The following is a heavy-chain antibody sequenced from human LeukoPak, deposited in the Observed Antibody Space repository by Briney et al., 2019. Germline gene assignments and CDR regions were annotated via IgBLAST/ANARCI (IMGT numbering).Heavy chain of an antibody. CDR2: ISGSGGTT. CDR3: SGLWSGEDY. V-gene: IGHV3-23*01. J-gene: IGHJ4*02. D-gene: IGHD3-10*01. CDR1: GFTFSSYA. Sequence: GGSLRLSCAASGFTFSSYALSWVRQAPGKGLEWVSAISGSGGTTYYADSVKGRFTISRDNSKNTLYLQMNSLRAEDTAVYYCSGLWSGEDYWGQGTLVTVSS.